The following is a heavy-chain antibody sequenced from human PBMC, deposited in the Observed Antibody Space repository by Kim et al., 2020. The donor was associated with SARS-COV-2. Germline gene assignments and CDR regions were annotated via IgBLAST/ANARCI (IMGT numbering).Heavy chain of an antibody. CDR1: GGSFSGYY. CDR2: INHSGST. CDR3: AGERVVTIFGVVIMKYGMDV. Sequence: SETLSLTCAVYGGSFSGYYWSWIRQPPGKGLEWIGEINHSGSTNYNPSLKSRVTISVDTSKNQFPLKLSSVTAADTAVYYCAGERVVTIFGVVIMKYGMDVWGQGTTVTVSS. J-gene: IGHJ6*02. V-gene: IGHV4-34*01. D-gene: IGHD3-3*01.